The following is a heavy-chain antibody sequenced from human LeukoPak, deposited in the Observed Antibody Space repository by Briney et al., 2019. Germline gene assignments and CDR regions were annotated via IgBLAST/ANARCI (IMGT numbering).Heavy chain of an antibody. D-gene: IGHD3-10*01. V-gene: IGHV4-59*01. CDR2: IYYSGST. CDR3: ARVRWGVDY. Sequence: PSETLSLTCTVSGGSISSYYWSWIRQPPGKGLEWIGYIYYSGSTNYNPSLKSRVTISVDTSKNQFSLKLSSVTAADTAVYYCARVRWGVDYWGQGTLVTVSS. J-gene: IGHJ4*02. CDR1: GGSISSYY.